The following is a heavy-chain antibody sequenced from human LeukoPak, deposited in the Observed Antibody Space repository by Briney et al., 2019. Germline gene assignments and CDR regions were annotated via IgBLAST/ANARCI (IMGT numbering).Heavy chain of an antibody. V-gene: IGHV4-59*08. Sequence: PSETLSLTCTVSGGSISSYYWSWIRQPPGKGLEWIGYIYYSGNTSYNPSLKSRVTISVDTSKNQFSLKVTSVTAADTAVYYCARSGGAWSYNWFDPWGQGTLVTVSS. CDR3: ARSGGAWSYNWFDP. J-gene: IGHJ5*02. D-gene: IGHD6-19*01. CDR1: GGSISSYY. CDR2: IYYSGNT.